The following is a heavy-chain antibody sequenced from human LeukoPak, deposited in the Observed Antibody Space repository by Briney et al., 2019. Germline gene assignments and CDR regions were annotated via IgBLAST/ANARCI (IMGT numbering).Heavy chain of an antibody. CDR2: IIPIFGTP. Sequence: SVKVSCKASGGTFSSYAISWVRQAPGQGLEWMGGIIPIFGTPNYAQKFQGRVTITADESTSTAYMELSSLRSEDTAVYYCAREYCSGGSCYSYYYYGMDVWGQGTTVTVSS. CDR3: AREYCSGGSCYSYYYYGMDV. D-gene: IGHD2-15*01. V-gene: IGHV1-69*13. J-gene: IGHJ6*02. CDR1: GGTFSSYA.